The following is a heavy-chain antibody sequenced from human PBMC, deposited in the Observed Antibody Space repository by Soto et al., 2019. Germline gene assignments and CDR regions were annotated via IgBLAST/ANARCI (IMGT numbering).Heavy chain of an antibody. V-gene: IGHV3-49*03. J-gene: IGHJ3*02. CDR3: TRGYPYSSSWYPGLLHDAFDI. D-gene: IGHD6-13*01. CDR2: IRSKAYGGTT. Sequence: GGSLRLSCTASGFTFGVYAMAWFRQAPGKGLEWVGFIRSKAYGGTTEYAASVKGRFTISRDDSKSIAYLQMNSLKTEDTAVYYCTRGYPYSSSWYPGLLHDAFDIWGQGTMVTVSS. CDR1: GFTFGVYA.